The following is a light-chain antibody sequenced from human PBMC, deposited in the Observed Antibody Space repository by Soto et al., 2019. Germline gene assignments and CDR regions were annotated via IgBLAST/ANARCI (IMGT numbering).Light chain of an antibody. Sequence: SVLTQPRSVSGSPGQSVTISCTGTSSDIGDYNYVSCYQQHPGKAPKLVIYDVTKRPSGVPDRFSGSKSGNTASLTISGLQAEDEADYYCCSYAGSYTSYVFGTGTKVTVL. CDR2: DVT. V-gene: IGLV2-11*01. J-gene: IGLJ1*01. CDR3: CSYAGSYTSYV. CDR1: SSDIGDYNY.